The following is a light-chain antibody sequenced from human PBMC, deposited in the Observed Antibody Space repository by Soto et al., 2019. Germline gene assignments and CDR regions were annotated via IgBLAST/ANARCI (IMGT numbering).Light chain of an antibody. V-gene: IGLV2-14*01. J-gene: IGLJ1*01. CDR1: SSDVGDYNY. CDR2: DVS. CDR3: SSYTSSNTCV. Sequence: SVLTQPASVSVSPGQSITISCTGTSSDVGDYNYVSWYQQHPGKAPKLMIYDVSNRPSGVSNRFSGSKSGNTASLTISGLQAEDEADYYCSSYTSSNTCVFGTGTKVTVL.